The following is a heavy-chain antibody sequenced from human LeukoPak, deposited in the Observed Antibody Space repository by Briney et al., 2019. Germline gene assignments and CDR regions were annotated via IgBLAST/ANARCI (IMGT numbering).Heavy chain of an antibody. CDR3: AKDPHYYGSGRNAFDI. J-gene: IGHJ3*02. Sequence: GGSLRLSCAASGFTFSSYAMSWVRQAPGKGLEWVSAISGSGGSTYYADSVKGRFTISRDNSKNTLYLQMNSLRAEDTAVYYCAKDPHYYGSGRNAFDIWGQGTVVTVSS. CDR2: ISGSGGST. V-gene: IGHV3-23*01. D-gene: IGHD3-10*01. CDR1: GFTFSSYA.